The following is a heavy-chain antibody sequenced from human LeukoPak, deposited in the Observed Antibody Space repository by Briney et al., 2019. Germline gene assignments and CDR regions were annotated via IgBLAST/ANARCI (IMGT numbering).Heavy chain of an antibody. J-gene: IGHJ4*02. CDR2: ISGSGGST. Sequence: GGSLRLSCAASGFTFSSYAMSWVRQAPGKGLEWVSAISGSGGSTYYADSVKGRFTISRDNSKNTLYLQMNSLRAEDTAVYYWAKDVSVEMPNGCDYWGQGTLVTVSS. CDR3: AKDVSVEMPNGCDY. CDR1: GFTFSSYA. V-gene: IGHV3-23*01. D-gene: IGHD5-24*01.